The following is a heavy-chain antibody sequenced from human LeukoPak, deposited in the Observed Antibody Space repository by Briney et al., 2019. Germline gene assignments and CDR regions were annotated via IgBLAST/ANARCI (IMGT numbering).Heavy chain of an antibody. D-gene: IGHD2-15*01. CDR3: ARVPVVVVAANTGNAFDI. V-gene: IGHV1-3*01. J-gene: IGHJ3*02. CDR2: INAGNGNT. CDR1: GYTFTIYA. Sequence: ASVKVSCKASGYTFTIYAMHWVRQAPGQRLEWMGWINAGNGNTKYSQKFQGRVTITRDTSASTAYMELSSLRSEDTAVYYCARVPVVVVAANTGNAFDIWGQGTMVTVSS.